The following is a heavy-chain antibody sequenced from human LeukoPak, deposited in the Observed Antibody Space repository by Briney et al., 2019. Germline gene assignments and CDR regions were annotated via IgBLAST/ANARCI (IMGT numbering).Heavy chain of an antibody. V-gene: IGHV4-30-2*01. Sequence: SETLSLTCVVSGGSISSGGYSWSWIRQPPGKGLEWIGYIYHSGSTYYNPSLRGRVTISVDRSKNHFSLKLSSATAADTAVYYCARGEGYWYFDLWGRGTLVTVSS. J-gene: IGHJ2*01. CDR1: GGSISSGGYS. CDR3: ARGEGYWYFDL. CDR2: IYHSGST.